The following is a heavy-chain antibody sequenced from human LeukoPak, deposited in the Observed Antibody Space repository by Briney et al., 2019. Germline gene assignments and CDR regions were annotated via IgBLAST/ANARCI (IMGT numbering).Heavy chain of an antibody. Sequence: SETLSLTCTVSGGSISSYYWSWIRQPPGKGLEWIAYISYSGSTNYNPSLKSRVTISVDTSKNQFSLKLRSVTAADTAVYYCARDHGITIFGVVHWFDPWGQGTLVTVSS. CDR1: GGSISSYY. CDR3: ARDHGITIFGVVHWFDP. CDR2: ISYSGST. V-gene: IGHV4-59*12. D-gene: IGHD3-3*01. J-gene: IGHJ5*02.